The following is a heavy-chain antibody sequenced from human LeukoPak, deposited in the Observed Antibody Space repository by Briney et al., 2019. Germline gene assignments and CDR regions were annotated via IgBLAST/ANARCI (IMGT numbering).Heavy chain of an antibody. V-gene: IGHV4-59*01. CDR1: GGSITSYY. CDR3: ARLPMAVTPHVDY. Sequence: SETLSLTCTVSGGSITSYYRSWIRQSPGKGLEWIGFMYYSGTTNYNPSLKSRVTISLGMSKNQFSLKLSSVTAADTAVYYCARLPMAVTPHVDYWGRGTLVTVSS. CDR2: MYYSGTT. J-gene: IGHJ4*02. D-gene: IGHD2-21*02.